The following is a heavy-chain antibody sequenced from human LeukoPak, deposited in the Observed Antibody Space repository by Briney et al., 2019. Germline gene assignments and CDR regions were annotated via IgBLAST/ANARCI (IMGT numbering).Heavy chain of an antibody. J-gene: IGHJ4*02. CDR3: AKEGGYFDWPFTFDY. Sequence: GGSLRLSCAASGFTFSSYSMHWVRQAPGKGLEYVSAISASERNTYYADSVKGRFTISRDNSKNTLYLQMNSLRAEDTAVYYCAKEGGYFDWPFTFDYWGQGTLVTVSS. CDR2: ISASERNT. D-gene: IGHD3-9*01. CDR1: GFTFSSYS. V-gene: IGHV3-64*04.